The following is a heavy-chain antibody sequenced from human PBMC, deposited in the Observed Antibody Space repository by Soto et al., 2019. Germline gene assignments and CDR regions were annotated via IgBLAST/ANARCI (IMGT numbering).Heavy chain of an antibody. CDR3: AKGAVTTPVLHWYFDL. Sequence: EVQLLESGGGLVQPGGSLRLSCAASGYTFSSYAMSWVRQAPGKGLEWVSAISGSGGSTYYADSVKGRFTISRDNSKNTLYLQMNSLRAEDTAVYHCAKGAVTTPVLHWYFDLWGHGTLVTVSS. CDR2: ISGSGGST. CDR1: GYTFSSYA. J-gene: IGHJ2*01. V-gene: IGHV3-23*01. D-gene: IGHD4-17*01.